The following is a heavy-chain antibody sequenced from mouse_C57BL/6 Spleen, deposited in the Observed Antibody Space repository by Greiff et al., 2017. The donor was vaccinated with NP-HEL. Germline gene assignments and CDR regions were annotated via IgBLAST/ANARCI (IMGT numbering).Heavy chain of an antibody. V-gene: IGHV1-75*01. CDR3: ARERALITTVVATKAMDY. J-gene: IGHJ4*01. CDR2: IFPGSGST. Sequence: QVHVKQSGPELVKPGASVKISCKASGYTFTDYYINWVKQRPGQGLEWIGWIFPGSGSTYYNEKFKGKATLTVDKSSSTAYMLLSSLTSEDSAVYFCARERALITTVVATKAMDYWGQGTSVTVSS. D-gene: IGHD1-1*01. CDR1: GYTFTDYY.